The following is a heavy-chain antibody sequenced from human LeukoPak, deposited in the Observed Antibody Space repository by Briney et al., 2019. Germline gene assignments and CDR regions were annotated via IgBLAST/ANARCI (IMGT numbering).Heavy chain of an antibody. CDR1: GGSISSDF. V-gene: IGHV4-59*01. CDR3: AKTDRDSSSWYIRSDAFDI. Sequence: PSETLSLTCTVSGGSISSDFWIWVRQPPGKGLEWIGYIYYSGSTNYNPSLKSRVTISVDTSKNQFSLKLSSVTAADTAVYYCAKTDRDSSSWYIRSDAFDIWGQGTMVTVSS. D-gene: IGHD6-13*01. CDR2: IYYSGST. J-gene: IGHJ3*02.